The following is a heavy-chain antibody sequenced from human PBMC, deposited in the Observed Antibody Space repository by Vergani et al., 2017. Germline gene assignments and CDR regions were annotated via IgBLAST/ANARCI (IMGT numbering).Heavy chain of an antibody. J-gene: IGHJ5*02. Sequence: QVQPVQSGAEVKKPGDSVKVSCKASGYTYTSYDINGVRQATGQGLEWMGWMNPNSGNTGYAQKFQGRVTMNRKPSRSTAYMELSSLRSEDTAVYYGAREEEYGGRGNWFDPWGQGTLVTVSS. CDR3: AREEEYGGRGNWFDP. CDR2: MNPNSGNT. CDR1: GYTYTSYD. V-gene: IGHV1-8*01. D-gene: IGHD4/OR15-4a*01.